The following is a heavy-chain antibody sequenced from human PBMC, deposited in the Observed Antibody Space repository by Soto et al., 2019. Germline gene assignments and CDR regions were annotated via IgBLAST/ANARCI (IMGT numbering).Heavy chain of an antibody. V-gene: IGHV4-59*08. CDR2: VYYSGNT. CDR1: GGSLSSYY. D-gene: IGHD2-2*03. J-gene: IGHJ6*02. CDR3: ARLNGYCVSTGCHGYYGMDV. Sequence: TLSLTCTVSGGSLSSYYWTWIRQPPGKGLEWIGYVYYSGNTNYNPSLKSRVTISVDRSKNQFSLKLSSVTAADTAVYYCARLNGYCVSTGCHGYYGMDVWGQGTTVTVSS.